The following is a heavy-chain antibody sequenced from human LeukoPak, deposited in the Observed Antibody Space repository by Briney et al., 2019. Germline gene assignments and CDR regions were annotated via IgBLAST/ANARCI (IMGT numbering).Heavy chain of an antibody. V-gene: IGHV4-4*07. Sequence: SETLSLTCTVSGGSISSYYWSWIRLPAGKGLEWIGRIYTSGSTNYNASLKSRVSMSVDTSKNQFSLKLSSVTAADTAVFYCARENSGSYREFDYWGQGTLVTVSS. CDR3: ARENSGSYREFDY. D-gene: IGHD1-26*01. J-gene: IGHJ4*02. CDR1: GGSISSYY. CDR2: IYTSGST.